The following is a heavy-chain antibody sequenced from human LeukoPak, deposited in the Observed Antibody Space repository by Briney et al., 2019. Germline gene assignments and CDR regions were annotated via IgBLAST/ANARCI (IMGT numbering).Heavy chain of an antibody. CDR3: ARVPIVGATYWFDP. CDR1: GYTFTSYG. CDR2: ISAYNGNT. J-gene: IGHJ5*02. Sequence: ASVKVSCKASGYTFTSYGISWVRQAPGQGLEWTGWISAYNGNTNYAQKLQGRVTMTTDTSTSTAYMELRSLRSDDTAVYYCARVPIVGATYWFDPWGQGTLVTVSS. V-gene: IGHV1-18*01. D-gene: IGHD1-26*01.